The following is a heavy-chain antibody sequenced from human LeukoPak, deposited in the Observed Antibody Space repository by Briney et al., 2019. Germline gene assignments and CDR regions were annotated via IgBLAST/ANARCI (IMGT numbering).Heavy chain of an antibody. V-gene: IGHV3-23*01. CDR2: ISGSGGST. CDR1: GLTFSSYA. D-gene: IGHD3-22*01. J-gene: IGHJ3*02. Sequence: PGRSLRLSCAASGLTFSSYAMSWVRQAPGKGLEWVSAISGSGGSTYYADSVKGRFTISRDNSKNTLYLQMNSLRAEDTAVYYCANVFKPDYYDSSGYYSLLPYVDAFDIWGQGTMVTVSS. CDR3: ANVFKPDYYDSSGYYSLLPYVDAFDI.